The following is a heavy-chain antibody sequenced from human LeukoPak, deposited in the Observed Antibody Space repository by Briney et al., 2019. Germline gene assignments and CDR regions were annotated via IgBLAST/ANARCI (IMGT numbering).Heavy chain of an antibody. CDR2: INNDGSIT. Sequence: PGGSLRLSCAASVFIFSRYVVHWGAQVPGKELVWVSRINNDGSITNSADSVKGRFTISRDNAKDTLYLQMDSLRAEDTAIYYCARGPSVLGAIDNWGQGTLVAVSS. CDR3: ARGPSVLGAIDN. D-gene: IGHD2-15*01. V-gene: IGHV3-74*01. CDR1: VFIFSRYV. J-gene: IGHJ4*02.